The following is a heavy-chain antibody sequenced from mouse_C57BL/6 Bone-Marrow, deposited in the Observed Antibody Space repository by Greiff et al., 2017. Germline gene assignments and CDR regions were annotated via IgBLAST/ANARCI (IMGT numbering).Heavy chain of an antibody. Sequence: VQLKESGAELARPGASVKLSCKASGYTFTSYGISWVKQRTGQGLEWIGEIYPRSGNTYYNEKFKGKATLTADKSSSTAYMELRSLTSEDSADYFCARRSRTTMITDEVFWGQGTTLTVSS. D-gene: IGHD2-4*01. CDR1: GYTFTSYG. CDR3: ARRSRTTMITDEVF. V-gene: IGHV1-81*01. J-gene: IGHJ2*01. CDR2: IYPRSGNT.